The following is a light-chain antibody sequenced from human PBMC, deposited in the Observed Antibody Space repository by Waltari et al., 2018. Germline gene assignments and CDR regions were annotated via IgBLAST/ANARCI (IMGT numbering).Light chain of an antibody. Sequence: SSELTQDPVVSVALGQTVRITCQGDSLRRYHASWYQQKPGQAPVLVIYGQNNRPSGIDDRFSGSTSGNTASLTITGAQAEDEADYYCDSRDSSGNHEVFGGGTKLTVL. CDR1: SLRRYH. V-gene: IGLV3-19*01. J-gene: IGLJ2*01. CDR3: DSRDSSGNHEV. CDR2: GQN.